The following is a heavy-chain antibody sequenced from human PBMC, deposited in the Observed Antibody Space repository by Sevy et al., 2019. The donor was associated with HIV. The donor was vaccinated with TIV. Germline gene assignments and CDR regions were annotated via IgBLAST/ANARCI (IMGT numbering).Heavy chain of an antibody. CDR1: GFTFSNYW. D-gene: IGHD3-10*01. J-gene: IGHJ4*02. Sequence: GGSLRLSCAASGFTFSNYWMNWVRQAPGKGLEWVANIKQDGFEKYFVDSVKGRFTISRDNAKNSLYLQMNSLRAEDTAVYYCARDALLPWGGGYFDYWGQGALVTVSS. V-gene: IGHV3-7*01. CDR3: ARDALLPWGGGYFDY. CDR2: IKQDGFEK.